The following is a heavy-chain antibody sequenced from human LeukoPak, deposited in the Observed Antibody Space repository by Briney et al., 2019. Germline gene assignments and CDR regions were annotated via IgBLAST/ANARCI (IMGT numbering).Heavy chain of an antibody. CDR2: IYYCGST. Sequence: SETLSLTCTVSGGSISNNYWSWFRQPPGRGLEWIGYIYYCGSTNYNPSLKSRVTISVDTSKSQFSLKLSSVTAADTAVYYCASHKGFWGQGTLVTVSS. V-gene: IGHV4-59*01. CDR1: GGSISNNY. J-gene: IGHJ4*02. CDR3: ASHKGF.